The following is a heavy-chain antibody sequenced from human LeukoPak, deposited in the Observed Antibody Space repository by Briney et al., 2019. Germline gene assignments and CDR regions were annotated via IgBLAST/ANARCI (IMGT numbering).Heavy chain of an antibody. CDR3: AREDDFWSGPHPPHYYYYYYVDV. J-gene: IGHJ6*03. D-gene: IGHD3-3*01. Sequence: PSETLSLTCTVSGGSISSGSYYWSWIRQPAGKGLEWIGRIYTSGSTNYNPSLKSRVTISVDTSKNQFSLKLSSVTAADTAVYYCAREDDFWSGPHPPHYYYYYYVDVWGKGTTVTVPS. V-gene: IGHV4-61*02. CDR2: IYTSGST. CDR1: GGSISSGSYY.